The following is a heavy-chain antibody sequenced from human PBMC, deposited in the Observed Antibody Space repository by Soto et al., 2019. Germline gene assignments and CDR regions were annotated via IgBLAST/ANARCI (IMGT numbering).Heavy chain of an antibody. J-gene: IGHJ4*02. D-gene: IGHD2-15*01. CDR3: ARGPQDILDH. CDR1: GYTFTSYD. CDR2: LNPNSGNT. V-gene: IGHV1-8*01. Sequence: QVQLVQSGAEVKKPGASVKVSCKAYGYTFTSYDINWVRQATGQGLGWMGWLNPNSGNTGFAQKFQGRVTMTRNTSISTAYMELSSPRSEDTAVYYCARGPQDILDHWGQGTLVTVSS.